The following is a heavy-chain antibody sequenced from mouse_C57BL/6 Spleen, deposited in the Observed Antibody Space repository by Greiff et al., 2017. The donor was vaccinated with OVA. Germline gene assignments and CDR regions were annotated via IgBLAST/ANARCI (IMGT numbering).Heavy chain of an antibody. CDR1: GYAFSSSW. V-gene: IGHV1-82*01. CDR2: IYPGDGDT. J-gene: IGHJ3*01. CDR3: ARDSNYAAWFAY. D-gene: IGHD2-5*01. Sequence: QVQLQQSGPELVKPGASVKISCKASGYAFSSSWMNWVKQRPGKGLEWIGRIYPGDGDTNYNGKFKGKATLTADKSSSTAYMQLSSLTSEDSAVYFCARDSNYAAWFAYWGQGTLVTVSA.